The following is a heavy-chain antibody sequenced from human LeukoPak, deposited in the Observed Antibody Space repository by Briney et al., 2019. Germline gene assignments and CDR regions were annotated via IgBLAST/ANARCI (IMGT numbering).Heavy chain of an antibody. Sequence: GGSLRLSCAASGFTFSSYEMNWVRQAPGKGLEWVSYISSSGSTIYYADSVKGRFTISRDNSKNTLYLQMNSLRAEDTAVYYCTTDLSIAAAGTYWGQGTLVTVSS. V-gene: IGHV3-48*03. CDR2: ISSSGSTI. J-gene: IGHJ4*02. CDR1: GFTFSSYE. D-gene: IGHD6-13*01. CDR3: TTDLSIAAAGTY.